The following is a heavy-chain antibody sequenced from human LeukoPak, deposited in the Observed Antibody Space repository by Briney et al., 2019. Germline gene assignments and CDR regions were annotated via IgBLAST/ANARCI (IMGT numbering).Heavy chain of an antibody. Sequence: ASVKVSCKASGYTFTSYGISWVRQAPGQRLEWMGWISAYNGNTNYAQKLQGRVTMTTDTSTSTAYMELRSLRSDDTAVYYCARDPFYYDSSGSRVNGYYYYYMDVWGKGTTVTISS. D-gene: IGHD3-22*01. CDR1: GYTFTSYG. V-gene: IGHV1-18*01. CDR2: ISAYNGNT. J-gene: IGHJ6*03. CDR3: ARDPFYYDSSGSRVNGYYYYYMDV.